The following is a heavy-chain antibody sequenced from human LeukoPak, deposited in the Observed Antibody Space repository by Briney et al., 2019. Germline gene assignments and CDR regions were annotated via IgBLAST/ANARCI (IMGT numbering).Heavy chain of an antibody. V-gene: IGHV4-59*01. CDR2: IYYSGST. D-gene: IGHD6-13*01. Sequence: PSETLSLTCTVSGGSISSYYWSWIRQPPGKELEWIGYIYYSGSTNYNPSLKSRVTISVDTSKNQFSLKLSSVTAADTAVYYCARESSSWSHYDYWGQGTLVTVSS. J-gene: IGHJ4*02. CDR3: ARESSSWSHYDY. CDR1: GGSISSYY.